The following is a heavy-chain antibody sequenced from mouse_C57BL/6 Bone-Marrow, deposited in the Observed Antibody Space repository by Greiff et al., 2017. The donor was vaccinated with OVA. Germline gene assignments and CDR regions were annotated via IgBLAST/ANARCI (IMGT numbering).Heavy chain of an antibody. Sequence: VQLQQSGPELVKPGASVKISCKASGYAFSSSWMNWVKQRPGKGLEWIGRIYPGDGDTNYNGKFKGKATLTADKSSSTAYMQLSSLTSEDSAVYICAVCDYSAWFAYWGQGTLVTVSA. CDR2: IYPGDGDT. CDR3: AVCDYSAWFAY. CDR1: GYAFSSSW. V-gene: IGHV1-82*01. J-gene: IGHJ3*01. D-gene: IGHD2-4*01.